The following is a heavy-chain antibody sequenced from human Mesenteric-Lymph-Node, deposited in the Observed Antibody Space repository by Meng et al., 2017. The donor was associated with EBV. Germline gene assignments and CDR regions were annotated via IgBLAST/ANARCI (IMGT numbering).Heavy chain of an antibody. CDR2: VNAGSGNT. CDR1: GYSLTSCT. CDR3: ARAAVGASYTAFDY. V-gene: IGHV1-3*01. Sequence: QVQLVEFGVEGKKSWAWVKISCKASGYSLTSCTIHWVRQGPGQRREWMGWVNAGSGNTKYSQNFQGTVTITRDTSASTNNMEMRSLRSKDTAVYYCARAAVGASYTAFDYWGQGSLVTVSS. D-gene: IGHD1-26*01. J-gene: IGHJ4*02.